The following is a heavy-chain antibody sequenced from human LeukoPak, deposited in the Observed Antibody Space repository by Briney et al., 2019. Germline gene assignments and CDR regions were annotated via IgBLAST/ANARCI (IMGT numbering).Heavy chain of an antibody. CDR2: IYPSGGT. CDR1: GGSISGFY. Sequence: SETLSLTCTVSGGSISGFYWSWIRQPAGKGLEWIGRIYPSGGTNYNPSLKSRVTMSTDTSTNQFSLKLRSVTAADTAVYYCAREYGDLDYWGQGTLVTVPS. D-gene: IGHD2-21*01. V-gene: IGHV4-4*07. J-gene: IGHJ4*02. CDR3: AREYGDLDY.